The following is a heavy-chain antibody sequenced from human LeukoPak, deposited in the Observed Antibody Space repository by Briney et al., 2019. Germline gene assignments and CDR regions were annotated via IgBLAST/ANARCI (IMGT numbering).Heavy chain of an antibody. CDR2: IYYSGST. J-gene: IGHJ4*02. D-gene: IGHD4-17*01. CDR1: GGAITSSSYY. CDR3: ARVPAYGDYFDY. V-gene: IGHV4-39*07. Sequence: SETPSLTCTVSGGAITSSSYYWGGVPPPPREGRGWIGSIYYSGSTYYNPSLKSRVTISVDTSKNQFSLKLSSVTAADTAVYYCARVPAYGDYFDYWGQGTLVTVSS.